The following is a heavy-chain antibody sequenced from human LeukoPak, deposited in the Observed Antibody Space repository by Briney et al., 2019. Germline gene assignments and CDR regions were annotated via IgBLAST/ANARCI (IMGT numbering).Heavy chain of an antibody. Sequence: GGSLRLSCAASGFTFSSYAMSWVRQAPGKGLEWVSAISGSGGSTYYADSVKGRFTISRDNSKNTLYLQMNSLRAEDTAVYYCARGSGWPYYFDYWGQGTLVTVSS. CDR3: ARGSGWPYYFDY. CDR1: GFTFSSYA. D-gene: IGHD6-19*01. V-gene: IGHV3-23*01. CDR2: ISGSGGST. J-gene: IGHJ4*02.